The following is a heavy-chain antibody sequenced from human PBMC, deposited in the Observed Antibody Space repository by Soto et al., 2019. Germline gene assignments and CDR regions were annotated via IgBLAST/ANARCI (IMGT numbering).Heavy chain of an antibody. CDR1: GESFSGYY. CDR3: ARGFSNSITTRFDS. V-gene: IGHV4-34*01. D-gene: IGHD4-4*01. CDR2: VYDSGET. J-gene: IGHJ4*02. Sequence: VHLQQWGAGLLRPSETLSLTCNVSGESFSGYYWSWIRQSPEKGLEWIGEVYDSGETKYNPSLKILVTISENPSKNQFFLRMSSMTATDTAVYYCARGFSNSITTRFDSWGQGTLVTVSS.